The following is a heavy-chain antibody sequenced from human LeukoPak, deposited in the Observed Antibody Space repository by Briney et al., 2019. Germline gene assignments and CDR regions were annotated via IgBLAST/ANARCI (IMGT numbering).Heavy chain of an antibody. CDR1: GFTFSSYE. CDR3: ARPISKRWLLDY. Sequence: QPGGSLRLSCAASGFTFSSYEMNWVRQAPGKGLEWVSYISSSGSTIYYADSVKGRFTISRDNAKNSLHLQMNSLRAEDTAVYYCARPISKRWLLDYWGQGTLVTVSS. CDR2: ISSSGSTI. J-gene: IGHJ4*02. D-gene: IGHD5-24*01. V-gene: IGHV3-48*03.